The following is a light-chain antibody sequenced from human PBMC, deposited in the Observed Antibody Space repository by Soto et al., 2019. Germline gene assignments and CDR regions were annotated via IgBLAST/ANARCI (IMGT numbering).Light chain of an antibody. J-gene: IGLJ1*01. CDR3: CSYAGGSTYV. Sequence: QSALTQPASGSGSPGQSITISCTGTSSDVGSYNLVSWYQQHPGKAPKLMIYEGSKRPSGVSNRFSGSKSGDTASLTISGLQAEDEADYYCCSYAGGSTYVFGTGTKVTVL. CDR1: SSDVGSYNL. CDR2: EGS. V-gene: IGLV2-23*01.